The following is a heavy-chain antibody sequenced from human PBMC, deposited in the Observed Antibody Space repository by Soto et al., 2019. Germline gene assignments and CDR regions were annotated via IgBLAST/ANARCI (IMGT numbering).Heavy chain of an antibody. J-gene: IGHJ6*02. V-gene: IGHV4-4*02. CDR3: ARGPPHRTIFGVVTDYYYYYGMDV. D-gene: IGHD3-3*01. CDR2: IFQSGST. CDR1: GGTIRSPDW. Sequence: PSETLSLTCGVSGGTIRSPDWWTWVRQPPGKGLEWIGEIFQSGSTNYTPSLESRVTISVDKSKNQLSLTLTSVTAADTAVYYCARGPPHRTIFGVVTDYYYYYGMDVWGQGTTVTVSS.